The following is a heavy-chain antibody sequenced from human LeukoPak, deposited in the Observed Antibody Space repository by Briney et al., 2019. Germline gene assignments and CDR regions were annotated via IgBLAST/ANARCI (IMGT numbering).Heavy chain of an antibody. CDR3: ARLLETYEGTRLDH. J-gene: IGHJ4*02. D-gene: IGHD3-10*01. Sequence: SETLSLTCTVSGGSMSSYFWSWIRQPPGKGLEWVGYVYYTGNTNYNPSLKSRVTMSLDTSKNQFSLSLKSVTAADTAVYYCARLLETYEGTRLDHWGQGALVTVSS. V-gene: IGHV4-59*08. CDR1: GGSMSSYF. CDR2: VYYTGNT.